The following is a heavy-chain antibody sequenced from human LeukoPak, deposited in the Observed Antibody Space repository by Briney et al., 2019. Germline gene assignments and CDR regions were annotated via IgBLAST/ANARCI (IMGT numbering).Heavy chain of an antibody. V-gene: IGHV4-34*01. Sequence: TSETLSLTCAVYGGSFSDYYWSWVRQPPEKGLEWIGEINHSGVTNYNPSLKSRVTISVDTSKNQFSLKVTSVTAADTAVYYCARTGGSFYFYYYMDVWGKGTTVTVSS. J-gene: IGHJ6*03. D-gene: IGHD2/OR15-2a*01. CDR2: INHSGVT. CDR3: ARTGGSFYFYYYMDV. CDR1: GGSFSDYY.